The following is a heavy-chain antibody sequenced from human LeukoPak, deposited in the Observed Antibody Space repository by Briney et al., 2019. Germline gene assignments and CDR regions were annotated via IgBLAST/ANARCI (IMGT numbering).Heavy chain of an antibody. CDR3: ARHRERFPTFDY. CDR1: GGSISSYY. J-gene: IGHJ4*02. CDR2: IYYSGST. V-gene: IGHV4-59*08. Sequence: SETLSLTCTVFGGSISSYYWSWIRQPPGKGLEWIGYIYYSGSTNYNPSLKSRVTVSVDTSKNQFSLKLSSVTAADTAVYYCARHRERFPTFDYWGQGTLVTVSS. D-gene: IGHD5-24*01.